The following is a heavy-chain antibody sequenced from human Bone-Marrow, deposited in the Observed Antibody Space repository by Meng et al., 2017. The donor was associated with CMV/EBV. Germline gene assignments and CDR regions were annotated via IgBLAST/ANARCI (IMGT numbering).Heavy chain of an antibody. CDR1: GYTFTGYY. J-gene: IGHJ6*02. CDR2: INPNSGGT. CDR3: ERFGSRVYGGYSYGTRYYYYYGMDV. V-gene: IGHV1-2*02. Sequence: ASVKVSCKASGYTFTGYYMHWVRQAPGQGLEWMGWINPNSGGTNYAQKFQGRVTMTRDTSISTAYMELSRLRSDDTAVYYCERFGSRVYGGYSYGTRYYYYYGMDVWGQGTTVTVSS. D-gene: IGHD5-18*01.